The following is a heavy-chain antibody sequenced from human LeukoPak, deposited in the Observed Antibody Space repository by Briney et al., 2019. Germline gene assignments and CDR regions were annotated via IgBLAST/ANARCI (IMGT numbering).Heavy chain of an antibody. V-gene: IGHV3-11*03. Sequence: GGSLRLSCAASGFTFSDYYMSWIRQAPGKGLEWVSYISSSSSYTNYADSVKGRFTISRDNAKNSVYLQMNSLRAEDTAMYYCARFSPWGYDYWGQGTLVTVSS. D-gene: IGHD7-27*01. CDR2: ISSSSSYT. J-gene: IGHJ4*02. CDR3: ARFSPWGYDY. CDR1: GFTFSDYY.